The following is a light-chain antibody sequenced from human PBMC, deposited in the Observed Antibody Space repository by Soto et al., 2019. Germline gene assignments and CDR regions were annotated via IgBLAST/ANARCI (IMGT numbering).Light chain of an antibody. CDR1: SSDIGASNF. J-gene: IGLJ3*02. V-gene: IGLV2-14*01. CDR3: GTWDSSLSAGWV. Sequence: QSALTQPPSVSGSPGQSITVSCTGTSSDIGASNFVSWYQHLPGRAPKVIIFEATNRPSGVSNRFSGSKSGTSATLGITGLQTGDEADYYCGTWDSSLSAGWVFGGGTKLTVL. CDR2: EAT.